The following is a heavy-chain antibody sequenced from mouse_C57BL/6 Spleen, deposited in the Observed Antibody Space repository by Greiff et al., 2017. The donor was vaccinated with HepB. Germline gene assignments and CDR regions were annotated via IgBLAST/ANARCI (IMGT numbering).Heavy chain of an antibody. Sequence: EVKLMESGGGLVQSGRSLRLSCATSGFTFSDFYMEWVRQAPGKGLEWIAASRNKANDYTTEYSASVKGRFIVSRDTSQSILYLQMNALRAVDTALYFCARDAWARGYDSAYFEVWGTETPLTASS. CDR3: ARDAWARGYDSAYFEV. V-gene: IGHV7-1*01. CDR2: SRNKANDYTT. CDR1: GFTFSDFY. J-gene: IGHJ1*03. D-gene: IGHD2-2*01.